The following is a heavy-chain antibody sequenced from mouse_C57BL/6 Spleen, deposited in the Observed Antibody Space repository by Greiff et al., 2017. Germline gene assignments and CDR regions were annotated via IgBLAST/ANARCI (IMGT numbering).Heavy chain of an antibody. Sequence: QVQLQQSGAELVKPGASVKISCKASGYAFSSYWMNWVKQRPGKGLEWIGQIYPGDGDTNYNGKFKGKATLTADKSSSTAYMQLSSLTSEDSAVYFFAREGYGRSFWYFDVWGTGTTVTVSS. J-gene: IGHJ1*03. D-gene: IGHD1-1*01. V-gene: IGHV1-80*01. CDR1: GYAFSSYW. CDR3: AREGYGRSFWYFDV. CDR2: IYPGDGDT.